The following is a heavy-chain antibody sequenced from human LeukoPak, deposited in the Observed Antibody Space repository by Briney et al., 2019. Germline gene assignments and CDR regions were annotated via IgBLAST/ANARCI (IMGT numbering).Heavy chain of an antibody. J-gene: IGHJ4*02. CDR1: GFTFSSYA. CDR3: ARGVDDILTGYLDY. CDR2: ISYDGSNK. V-gene: IGHV3-30*04. Sequence: PGGSLRLSCAASGFTFSSYAMRWVRQAPGKGLEWVAVISYDGSNKYYADSVKGRFTISRDNSKNTLYLQMNSLRAEDTAVYYCARGVDDILTGYLDYWGQGTLVTVSS. D-gene: IGHD3-9*01.